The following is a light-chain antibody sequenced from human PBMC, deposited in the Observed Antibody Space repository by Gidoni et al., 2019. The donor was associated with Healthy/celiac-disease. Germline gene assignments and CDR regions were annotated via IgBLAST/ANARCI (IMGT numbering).Light chain of an antibody. CDR2: GKN. J-gene: IGLJ1*01. V-gene: IGLV3-19*01. Sequence: YQQTPGQAPVLFIYGKNNLPSGIPDRFSGSSSGNTASLTITGAQAEDDADYYCNSRDSSGNHYVFGTGTKVTVL. CDR3: NSRDSSGNHYV.